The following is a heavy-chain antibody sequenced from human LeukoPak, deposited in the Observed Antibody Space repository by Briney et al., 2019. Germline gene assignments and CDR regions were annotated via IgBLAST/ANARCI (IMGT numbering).Heavy chain of an antibody. CDR3: TKGRGI. CDR1: GGSISSGFYD. J-gene: IGHJ4*02. CDR2: IYTSKSM. D-gene: IGHD3-10*01. V-gene: IGHV4-61*09. Sequence: SETLSPTCTVSGGSISSGFYDWYWIRQPAGKGLEWIGHIYTSKSMNYNPSLKSRVTISVDTSKNQFSLKLTSVTAADTAVYYCTKGRGIWGQGTLVTVSS.